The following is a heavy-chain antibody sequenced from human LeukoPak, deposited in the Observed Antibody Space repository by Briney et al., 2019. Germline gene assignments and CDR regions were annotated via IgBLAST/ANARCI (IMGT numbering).Heavy chain of an antibody. Sequence: ASVKVSCKVCGYTLTEISTHWVRQAPGQGLEWMGGFNPEDAETIYARSFQGRLTVTEDTSTDTAYMELSSLRSEDTAMYYCATEIVGYGDVHYFDSWGQGTLVTVSS. CDR1: GYTLTEIS. V-gene: IGHV1-24*01. J-gene: IGHJ4*02. D-gene: IGHD4-17*01. CDR2: FNPEDAET. CDR3: ATEIVGYGDVHYFDS.